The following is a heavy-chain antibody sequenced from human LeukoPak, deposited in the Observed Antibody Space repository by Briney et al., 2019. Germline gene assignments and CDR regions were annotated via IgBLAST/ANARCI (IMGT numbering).Heavy chain of an antibody. V-gene: IGHV4-4*07. J-gene: IGHJ6*02. CDR1: GGFISSYY. D-gene: IGHD3-16*01. CDR2: IYTSGST. CDR3: AREHLGPTIIGYYYYYYGMDV. Sequence: PSETLSLTCTVSGGFISSYYWSWIRQPAGKGLEWIGRIYTSGSTNYNPSLKSRVTMSVDTSKNQFSLKLSSVTAADTAVYYCAREHLGPTIIGYYYYYYGMDVWGQGTTVTVSS.